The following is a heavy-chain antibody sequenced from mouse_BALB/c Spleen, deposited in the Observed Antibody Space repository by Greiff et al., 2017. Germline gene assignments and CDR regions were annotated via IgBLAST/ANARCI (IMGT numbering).Heavy chain of an antibody. CDR1: GFTFSSYG. J-gene: IGHJ4*01. CDR2: INSNGGST. Sequence: EVQLVESGGGLVQPGGSLKLSCAASGFTFSSYGMSWVRQTPDKRLELVATINSNGGSTYYPDSVKGRFTISRDNAKNTLYLQMSSLKSEDTAMYYCAREPYDYYAMDYWGQGTSVTVSA. V-gene: IGHV5-6-3*01. D-gene: IGHD2-10*02. CDR3: AREPYDYYAMDY.